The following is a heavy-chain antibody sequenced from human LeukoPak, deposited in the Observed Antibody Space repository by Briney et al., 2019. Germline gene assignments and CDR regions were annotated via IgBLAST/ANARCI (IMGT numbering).Heavy chain of an antibody. J-gene: IGHJ6*03. CDR2: INHSGST. D-gene: IGHD3-3*01. CDR3: ARGKTVYDFWSGYYTGIHYYYYMDV. Sequence: SETLSLTCAVYGGSFSGYYWSWIRQPPGKGLEWIGEINHSGSTNYNPSLKSRVTISVDTSKNQFSLKLSSVTAADTAVYYCARGKTVYDFWSGYYTGIHYYYYMDVWGKGTTVTVSS. V-gene: IGHV4-34*01. CDR1: GGSFSGYY.